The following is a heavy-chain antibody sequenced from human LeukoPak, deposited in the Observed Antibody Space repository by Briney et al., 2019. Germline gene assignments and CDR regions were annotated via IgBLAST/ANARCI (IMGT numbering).Heavy chain of an antibody. D-gene: IGHD6-13*01. CDR2: ISYDGSNK. V-gene: IGHV3-30*03. CDR1: GFTFSSYG. J-gene: IGHJ4*02. Sequence: GGSLRLSCAASGFTFSSYGMHWVRQAPGKGLEWVAVISYDGSNKYYADSVKGRFTISRDNSKNTLYLQMNSLRAEDTAVYYCARDSGYSSSWATFDYWGQGTLVTVSS. CDR3: ARDSGYSSSWATFDY.